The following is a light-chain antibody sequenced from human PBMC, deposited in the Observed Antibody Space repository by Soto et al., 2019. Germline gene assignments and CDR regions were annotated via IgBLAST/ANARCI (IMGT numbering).Light chain of an antibody. CDR1: QDISNY. V-gene: IGKV1-33*01. CDR2: DAS. Sequence: DIQMTQSPSSLSASVGDRVTITCQASQDISNYLNWYQQKPGKAPKLLIYDASNLETGVPSRFSGSRSATDFTFTIISLQPEDIATYYCQQYDNLPYTFGQGTKLDIK. J-gene: IGKJ2*01. CDR3: QQYDNLPYT.